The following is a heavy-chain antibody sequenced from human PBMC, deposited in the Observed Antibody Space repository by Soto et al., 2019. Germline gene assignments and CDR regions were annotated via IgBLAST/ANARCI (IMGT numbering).Heavy chain of an antibody. CDR3: AKDEAGAIYYYYGMDV. V-gene: IGHV3-7*03. Sequence: LRLSCAASGFTFSSYWMSWVRQAPGKGLEWVANIREDGGEKNYVDSVKGRFTISRDDAKNSLYLQMNSLRAEDTAVYYCAKDEAGAIYYYYGMDV. J-gene: IGHJ6*01. D-gene: IGHD1-26*01. CDR2: IREDGGEK. CDR1: GFTFSSYW.